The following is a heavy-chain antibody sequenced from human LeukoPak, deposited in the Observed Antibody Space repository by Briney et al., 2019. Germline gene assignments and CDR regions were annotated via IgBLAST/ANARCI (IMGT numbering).Heavy chain of an antibody. CDR3: ARGWVTTVVTPVSDWFDP. Sequence: SETLSLTCAVSGGSISSGGSSWSWIRQPPGKGLEWIGYIYHSGSTYYNPSLKSRVTISVDRSKNQFSLKLSSVTAADTAVYYCARGWVTTVVTPVSDWFDPWGQGTLVTVSS. V-gene: IGHV4-30-2*01. D-gene: IGHD4-17*01. J-gene: IGHJ5*02. CDR2: IYHSGST. CDR1: GGSISSGGSS.